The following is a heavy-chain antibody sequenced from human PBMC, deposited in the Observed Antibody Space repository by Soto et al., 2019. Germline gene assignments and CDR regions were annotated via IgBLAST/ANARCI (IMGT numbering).Heavy chain of an antibody. Sequence: GGSLRLSCVVSGFSFSSYDMRWVRQAPGKGLEWVSSISGSGGSTSYADSVKGRFTISRDNSENILYLQMNNLRAEDTALYYCARKGTDFYDSSGSQVWPSDFWGQGTLVTVSS. CDR3: ARKGTDFYDSSGSQVWPSDF. V-gene: IGHV3-23*01. CDR2: ISGSGGST. D-gene: IGHD3-22*01. CDR1: GFSFSSYD. J-gene: IGHJ4*02.